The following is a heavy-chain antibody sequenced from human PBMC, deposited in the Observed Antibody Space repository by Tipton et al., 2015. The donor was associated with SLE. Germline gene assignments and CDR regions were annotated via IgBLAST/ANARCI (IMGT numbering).Heavy chain of an antibody. CDR3: AKTTVYSNDWPYFDH. V-gene: IGHV4-34*01. CDR1: DGSLSDYY. Sequence: TLSLTCAVYDGSLSDYYWGWVRQPPGKGLEWIGNVYYSGSTYYSASLRSRVTISLDRSKNHFSLTLNSVTAADTAVYYCAKTTVYSNDWPYFDHWGQGTLVTVSS. D-gene: IGHD6-19*01. CDR2: VYYSGST. J-gene: IGHJ4*02.